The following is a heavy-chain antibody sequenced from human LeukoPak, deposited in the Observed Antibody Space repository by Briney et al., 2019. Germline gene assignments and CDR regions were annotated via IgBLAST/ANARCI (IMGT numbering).Heavy chain of an antibody. J-gene: IGHJ6*03. CDR3: ASVIFKAMDV. CDR2: INHSGST. Sequence: SETLSLTCAVYGGSFSGYYWSRIGQPPGKGLEWIGEINHSGSTNYNPSLKSRVTISVDMSKNQFSLKLSSVTAADTAVYYCASVIFKAMDVWGKGTTVTVSS. V-gene: IGHV4-34*01. CDR1: GGSFSGYY. D-gene: IGHD3/OR15-3a*01.